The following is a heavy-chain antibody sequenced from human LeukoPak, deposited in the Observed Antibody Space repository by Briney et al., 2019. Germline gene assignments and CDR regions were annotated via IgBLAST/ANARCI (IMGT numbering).Heavy chain of an antibody. D-gene: IGHD1-1*01. CDR2: IYPGDSDT. V-gene: IGHV5-51*01. CDR3: ARQALPDNWSDVGVWFDP. CDR1: GYSFTSYW. Sequence: KAGESLKISCKGSGYSFTSYWIGWVRQMPGKGLEWMGIIYPGDSDTRYSPSFQGQVTISADKSISTAYLQWSSLKASDTAMYYCARQALPDNWSDVGVWFDPWGQGTLVTVSS. J-gene: IGHJ5*02.